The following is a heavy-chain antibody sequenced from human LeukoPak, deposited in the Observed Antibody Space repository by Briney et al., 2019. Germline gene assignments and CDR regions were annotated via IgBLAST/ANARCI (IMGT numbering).Heavy chain of an antibody. CDR1: GFTFSSNA. Sequence: GGSLRLSCPAYGFTFSSNAMCWVRQARGKGLEWVSSFSGSGGSTYYADSVKGRFTISRDNSKNTLYLQMNSLRAEDTAVYYCAKDLYVSSSIAAAGDAFDIWGQGTMVTVSS. CDR2: FSGSGGST. CDR3: AKDLYVSSSIAAAGDAFDI. J-gene: IGHJ3*02. D-gene: IGHD6-13*01. V-gene: IGHV3-23*01.